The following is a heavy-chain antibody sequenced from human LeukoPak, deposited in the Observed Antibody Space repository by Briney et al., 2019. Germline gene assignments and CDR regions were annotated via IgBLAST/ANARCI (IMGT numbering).Heavy chain of an antibody. D-gene: IGHD3-10*01. CDR3: ARDKSVLLWFGPMDV. CDR1: GFTFSSYA. CDR2: ISYDGSNK. J-gene: IGHJ6*02. Sequence: GGSLRLSCAASGFTFSSYAMHWVRQAPGKGLEWVAVISYDGSNKYYADSVKGRFTISRDNSKSTLYLQMNSLRAEDTAVYYCARDKSVLLWFGPMDVWGQGTTGTVSS. V-gene: IGHV3-30-3*01.